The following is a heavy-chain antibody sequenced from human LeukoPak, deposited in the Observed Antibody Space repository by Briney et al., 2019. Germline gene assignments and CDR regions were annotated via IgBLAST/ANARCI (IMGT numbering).Heavy chain of an antibody. CDR1: GGSISRYC. V-gene: IGHV4-59*01. CDR3: ARSTGSTMFIDY. CDR2: IYYSGNT. D-gene: IGHD3-10*02. Sequence: PSETLSLXCTVSGGSISRYCWNWIRQPPGKGLEWLGCIYYSGNTEYKPSLKSRVAMSLDTSNNQFSLRLSSVTAADTGVYYCARSTGSTMFIDYWGQGTLVTVSS. J-gene: IGHJ4*02.